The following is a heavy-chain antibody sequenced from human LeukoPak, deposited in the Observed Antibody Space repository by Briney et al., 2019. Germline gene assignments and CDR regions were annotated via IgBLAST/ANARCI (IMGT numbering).Heavy chain of an antibody. D-gene: IGHD6-19*01. CDR3: ARSHPGTTVDGY. CDR1: GFNFRSYG. J-gene: IGHJ4*02. V-gene: IGHV3-33*01. Sequence: GRSLRLSCAASGFNFRSYGMHWVRQAPGKGLEWVAIIWYDGSNKYHADSVKGRFTISRDNSKNTLSLQMDSLRAEDTAVYYCARSHPGTTVDGYWGQGTLVTVSS. CDR2: IWYDGSNK.